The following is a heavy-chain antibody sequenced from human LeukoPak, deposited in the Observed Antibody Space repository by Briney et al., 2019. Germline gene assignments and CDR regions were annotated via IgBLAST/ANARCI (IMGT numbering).Heavy chain of an antibody. D-gene: IGHD2-2*01. CDR3: ARAGTRGGYCSSTSCLNAFDI. Sequence: GGSLRLSCAASGFTFSSYGMHWVCQAPGKGLEWVAVIWYDGSNKYYADSVKGRFTISRDNSKNTLYLQMNSLRAEDTAVYYCARAGTRGGYCSSTSCLNAFDIWGQGTMVTVSS. CDR1: GFTFSSYG. CDR2: IWYDGSNK. V-gene: IGHV3-33*01. J-gene: IGHJ3*02.